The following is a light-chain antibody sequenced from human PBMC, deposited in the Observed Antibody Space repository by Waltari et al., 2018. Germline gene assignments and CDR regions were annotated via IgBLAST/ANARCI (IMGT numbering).Light chain of an antibody. V-gene: IGLV3-1*01. Sequence: SYELTQPPSVSVSPGQTASITCSGDQLGNKYVSWYQQKPGQSPVLIIYQDTKRPTGNPDRRPGSTSGNTATLTIRGTQVMDEGDYYCQAWDTISAGLGGGTKLTVL. CDR1: QLGNKY. CDR3: QAWDTISAG. CDR2: QDT. J-gene: IGLJ2*01.